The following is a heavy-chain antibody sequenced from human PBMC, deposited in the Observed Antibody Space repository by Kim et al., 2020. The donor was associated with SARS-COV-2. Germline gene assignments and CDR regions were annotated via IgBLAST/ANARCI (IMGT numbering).Heavy chain of an antibody. J-gene: IGHJ5*02. V-gene: IGHV5-51*01. CDR1: GYSFTSYW. Sequence: GESLKISCKGSGYSFTSYWIGWVRQMPGKGLEWMGIIYPGDSDTRYSPSFQGQVTISADKSISTAYLQWSSLKASDTAMYYCARQGTTWFGELSWFDPWGQGTLVTVSS. CDR3: ARQGTTWFGELSWFDP. CDR2: IYPGDSDT. D-gene: IGHD3-10*01.